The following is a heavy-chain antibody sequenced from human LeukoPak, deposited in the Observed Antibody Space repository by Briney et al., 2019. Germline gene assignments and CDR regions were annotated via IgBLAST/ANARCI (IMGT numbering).Heavy chain of an antibody. Sequence: SETLSLTCTVSGGSISSYYWSWIRQPPGKGLEWIGYIYYSGSTNYNPSLKSRVTISVDTSKNQFSLKLSSVTAADTAVYYCAGESESGYYAYWGQGTLVTVSS. CDR2: IYYSGST. D-gene: IGHD3-22*01. V-gene: IGHV4-59*01. J-gene: IGHJ4*02. CDR3: AGESESGYYAY. CDR1: GGSISSYY.